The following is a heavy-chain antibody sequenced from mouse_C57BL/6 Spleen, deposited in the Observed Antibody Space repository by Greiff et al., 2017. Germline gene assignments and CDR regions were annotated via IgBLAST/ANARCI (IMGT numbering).Heavy chain of an antibody. D-gene: IGHD2-4*01. CDR3: ARRGYDYDVAMDY. CDR1: GYTFTSYG. J-gene: IGHJ4*01. Sequence: QVQLKESGAELARPGASVKLSCKASGYTFTSYGISWVKQRTGQGLEWIGEIYPRSGNTYYNEKFKGKATLTADKSSSTAYMELRSLTSEDSAVYFCARRGYDYDVAMDYWGQGTSVTVSS. V-gene: IGHV1-81*01. CDR2: IYPRSGNT.